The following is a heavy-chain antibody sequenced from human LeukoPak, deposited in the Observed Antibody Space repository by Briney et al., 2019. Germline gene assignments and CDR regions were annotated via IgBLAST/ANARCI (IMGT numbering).Heavy chain of an antibody. V-gene: IGHV3-53*01. Sequence: GGSLRLSCAASGFTVSSSYMSWVRQAPGKGLEWVSVIYSGGRTSYADSVKGRFTISRDNSKNTLYLQMNSLRAEDTAVYYCAKRARPFGGGFDYWGQGTLVSVSS. CDR3: AKRARPFGGGFDY. D-gene: IGHD3-16*01. J-gene: IGHJ4*02. CDR1: GFTVSSSY. CDR2: IYSGGRT.